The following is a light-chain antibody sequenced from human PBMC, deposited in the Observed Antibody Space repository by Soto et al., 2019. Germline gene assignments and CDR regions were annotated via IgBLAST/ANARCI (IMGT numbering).Light chain of an antibody. Sequence: QSALTQPASVSESPGQSISISCTGTSSDIGAYDYVSWYQQHPGKVPKLMIYDVDIRPSGISNRFSGSKSGNTASLTISGLQAEDEADYYCNSYTTRSTVIFGGGTKLTVL. CDR2: DVD. CDR3: NSYTTRSTVI. CDR1: SSDIGAYDY. J-gene: IGLJ2*01. V-gene: IGLV2-14*03.